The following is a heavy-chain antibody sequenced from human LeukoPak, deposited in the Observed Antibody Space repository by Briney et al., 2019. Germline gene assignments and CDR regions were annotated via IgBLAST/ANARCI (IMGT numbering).Heavy chain of an antibody. Sequence: GASVKVSCKASGYTFTSYYMHWVRQAPGQGLEWMGIINPSGGSTSYAQKFQGRVTMTRDMSTSTVYMELSSLRSEDTAVYYCARDPTVYDFWSGYRPPYYMDVWGKGTTVTVSS. D-gene: IGHD3-3*01. J-gene: IGHJ6*03. V-gene: IGHV1-46*01. CDR1: GYTFTSYY. CDR2: INPSGGST. CDR3: ARDPTVYDFWSGYRPPYYMDV.